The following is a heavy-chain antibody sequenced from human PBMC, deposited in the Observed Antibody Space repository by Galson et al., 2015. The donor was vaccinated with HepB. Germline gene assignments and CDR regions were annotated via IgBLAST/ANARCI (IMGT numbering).Heavy chain of an antibody. J-gene: IGHJ6*02. CDR3: ARVGGYCSSTSCYAHSLLDV. CDR2: IYYSGST. Sequence: ETLSLTCTVSGGSISRYYWSWIRQPPGKGLEWIGYIYYSGSTNYNPSLKSRVTISVDTSKNQFSLKLSSVTAADTAVYYCARVGGYCSSTSCYAHSLLDVWGQGTTVTVSS. CDR1: GGSISRYY. D-gene: IGHD2-2*01. V-gene: IGHV4-59*01.